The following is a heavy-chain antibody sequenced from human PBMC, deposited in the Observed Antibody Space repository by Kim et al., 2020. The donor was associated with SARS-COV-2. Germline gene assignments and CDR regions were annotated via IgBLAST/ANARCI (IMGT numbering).Heavy chain of an antibody. CDR2: ISYDGSNK. D-gene: IGHD2-2*02. J-gene: IGHJ4*02. CDR1: GFTFSSYA. Sequence: GGSLRLSCAASGFTFSSYAMHWVRQAPGKGLEWVAVISYDGSNKYYADSVKGRFTISRDNSKNTLYLQMNSLRAEDTAVYYCARDERLGVPAAIHPDYWGQGTLVTVSS. V-gene: IGHV3-30-3*01. CDR3: ARDERLGVPAAIHPDY.